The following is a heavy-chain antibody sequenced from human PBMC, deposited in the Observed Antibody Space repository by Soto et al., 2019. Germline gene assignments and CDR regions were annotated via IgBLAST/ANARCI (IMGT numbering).Heavy chain of an antibody. Sequence: GGSLRLSCVASRFTFSTYWITWVRQAPGKGLEWVANIKQDGGEKYYVDSVKGRFTISRDNAKNSVYLQMNSLRAEDTAVYYCARGGMTANYYYYGMDVWGQGTTVTVSS. CDR1: RFTFSTYW. CDR3: ARGGMTANYYYYGMDV. V-gene: IGHV3-7*03. CDR2: IKQDGGEK. D-gene: IGHD2-21*02. J-gene: IGHJ6*02.